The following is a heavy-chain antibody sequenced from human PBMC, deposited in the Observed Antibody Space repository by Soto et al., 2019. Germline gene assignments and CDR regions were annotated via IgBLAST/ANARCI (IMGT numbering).Heavy chain of an antibody. J-gene: IGHJ3*02. CDR2: ISGGGAGT. CDR3: AKVNTMMVGSGNAFDM. D-gene: IGHD3-22*01. CDR1: GFTFGSYA. Sequence: EVQLLESGGGFVQPGGSLRLSCAASGFTFGSYAMTWVRQAPGKGLEWVSSISGGGAGTYYADSVKGRFTISRDNSKNTLCLQLNSLRAEDSAIYYCAKVNTMMVGSGNAFDMWGQGTMVTVSS. V-gene: IGHV3-23*01.